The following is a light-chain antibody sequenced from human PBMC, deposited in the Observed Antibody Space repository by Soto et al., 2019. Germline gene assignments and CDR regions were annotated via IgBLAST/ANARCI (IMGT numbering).Light chain of an antibody. CDR2: AAS. CDR3: QQLNSYPL. V-gene: IGKV1-9*01. Sequence: DIPLTQSPSFLSASVGDRVTITCRASHGISSYLAWYQQKPGKAPQLLIYAASTLQSGVPSRFSGSGSGTEFTLTISSLQPEDFATYYCQQLNSYPLFGPGTKVDIK. CDR1: HGISSY. J-gene: IGKJ3*01.